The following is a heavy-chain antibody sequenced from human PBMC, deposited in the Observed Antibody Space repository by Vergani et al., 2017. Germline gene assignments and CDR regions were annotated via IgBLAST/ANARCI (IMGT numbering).Heavy chain of an antibody. V-gene: IGHV3-48*01. CDR3: AREYSSTSGRAFDF. J-gene: IGHJ3*01. Sequence: EVQLVESGGGLVQPGRSLRLSCTASGFTFGDYAMSWFRQAPGKGLEWVSFVSTGTKSQSYAESVKGRFTISRDSAKNSLYLQMDSLRAEDTAVYYCAREYSSTSGRAFDFWGQGTKVTVSS. CDR2: VSTGTKSQ. D-gene: IGHD2-2*01. CDR1: GFTFGDYA.